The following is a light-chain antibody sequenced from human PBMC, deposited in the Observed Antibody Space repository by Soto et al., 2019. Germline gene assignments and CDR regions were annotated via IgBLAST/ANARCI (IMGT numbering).Light chain of an antibody. J-gene: IGKJ1*01. V-gene: IGKV1-5*03. CDR1: ESISSW. CDR2: KAS. Sequence: TLSASVGDRVIITCRASESISSWLAWYQQKPGKAPKLLIYKASTLESGVPSRFSGSGSGTDFTLTISSLQPEDFAIYYCQQYKTYSRTFGQGTKVDIK. CDR3: QQYKTYSRT.